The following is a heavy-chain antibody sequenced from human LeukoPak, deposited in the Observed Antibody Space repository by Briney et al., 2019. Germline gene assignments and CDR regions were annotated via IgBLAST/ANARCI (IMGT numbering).Heavy chain of an antibody. CDR1: GFTFSNFW. CDR3: AKWKYSNSGIDDY. Sequence: GGSLRLSCAASGFTFSNFWMHWVRQAPGKGLEWEAVIWYDGSNKYYADSVKGRFTISRDNSKNTLYLQMNSLRAEDTAVYYCAKWKYSNSGIDDYWGQGTLVTVSS. J-gene: IGHJ4*02. CDR2: IWYDGSNK. D-gene: IGHD6-6*01. V-gene: IGHV3-33*06.